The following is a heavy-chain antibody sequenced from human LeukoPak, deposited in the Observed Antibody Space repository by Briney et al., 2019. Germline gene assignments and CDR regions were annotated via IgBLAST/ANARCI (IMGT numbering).Heavy chain of an antibody. D-gene: IGHD4-17*01. V-gene: IGHV4-31*03. CDR2: IYYSGST. CDR1: GGSISSGGYY. Sequence: KSSETLSLTCTVSGGSISSGGYYWSWIRQHPGKGLEWIGYIYYSGSTYYNPSLKSRVTISVDTSKNQFSLKLSSVTAADTAVYYCARVSYGDSNFDYWGQGTLVTVSS. J-gene: IGHJ4*02. CDR3: ARVSYGDSNFDY.